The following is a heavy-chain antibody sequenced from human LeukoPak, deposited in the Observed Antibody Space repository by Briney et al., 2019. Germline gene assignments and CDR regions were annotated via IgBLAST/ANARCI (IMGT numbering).Heavy chain of an antibody. CDR1: GGSTGSDNW. V-gene: IGHV4-4*02. CDR2: IYHSGGT. CDR3: ARELRGSSSRSSFIWFDP. Sequence: EPSGTLSLTCAVSGGSTGSDNWWSWVRQTPGKGLEWIGEIYHSGGTNYNPSLKSRVTMSLDRSKNQFSLKLSSVTAADTAVYYCARELRGSSSRSSFIWFDPWGQGTLVTVSS. D-gene: IGHD6-6*01. J-gene: IGHJ5*02.